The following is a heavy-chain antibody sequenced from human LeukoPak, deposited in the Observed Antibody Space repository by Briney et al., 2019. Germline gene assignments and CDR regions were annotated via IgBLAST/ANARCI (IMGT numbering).Heavy chain of an antibody. V-gene: IGHV3-23*01. Sequence: GESLKLSCAASKFIFRDYAMSWVRQAPGKGLEWVSSLSGTGASTYYADSVKGRFTISRDNSKNTLYVQMNRLRAEDTAVYYCAKGAYYDSTGYVDYWGQGTLVTVSS. J-gene: IGHJ4*02. CDR1: KFIFRDYA. CDR3: AKGAYYDSTGYVDY. D-gene: IGHD3-22*01. CDR2: LSGTGAST.